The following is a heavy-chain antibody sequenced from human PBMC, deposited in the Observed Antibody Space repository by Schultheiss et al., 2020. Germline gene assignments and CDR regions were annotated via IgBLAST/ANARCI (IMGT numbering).Heavy chain of an antibody. CDR2: IYNSGST. Sequence: SETLSLTCTVSGGSISSGSNYWSWVRQPAGKGLEWIGYIYNSGSTNYNPSLKSRVTISVDTSKNQFSLQLNSVTAADTAVYYCARTQGAIFGVVIKGWFDPWGQGTLVTVSS. J-gene: IGHJ5*02. CDR1: GGSISSGSNY. CDR3: ARTQGAIFGVVIKGWFDP. D-gene: IGHD3-3*01. V-gene: IGHV4-61*10.